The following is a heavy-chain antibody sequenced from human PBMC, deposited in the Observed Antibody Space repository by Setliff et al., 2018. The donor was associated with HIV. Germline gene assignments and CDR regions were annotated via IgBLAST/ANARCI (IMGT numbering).Heavy chain of an antibody. D-gene: IGHD3-22*01. J-gene: IGHJ3*02. Sequence: ASVKVSCKTSGYTFTSYDVHWVRQATGQGLEWMGYLNPKSGDTGSAQRFQDRLTITADTSVSTAYLELGSLQSDDTAVYYCARDYYDSSGYRGLDAFDIWGQGTMVTVS. V-gene: IGHV1-8*03. CDR2: LNPKSGDT. CDR1: GYTFTSYD. CDR3: ARDYYDSSGYRGLDAFDI.